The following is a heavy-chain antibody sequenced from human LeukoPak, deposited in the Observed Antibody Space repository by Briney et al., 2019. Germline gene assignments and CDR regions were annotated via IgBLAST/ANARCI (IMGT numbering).Heavy chain of an antibody. D-gene: IGHD3-10*01. CDR1: GYTFTSYY. CDR2: INSSGGST. J-gene: IGHJ4*02. CDR3: ARDRITMVRGIIGGRYFDY. Sequence: ASVKVSCKASGYTFTSYYMHWVRQAPGQGLEWMGIINSSGGSTSYAQKFQGRVTMTRDTSTSTVYMELSSLRSEDTAVYYCARDRITMVRGIIGGRYFDYWGQGTLVTVSS. V-gene: IGHV1-46*01.